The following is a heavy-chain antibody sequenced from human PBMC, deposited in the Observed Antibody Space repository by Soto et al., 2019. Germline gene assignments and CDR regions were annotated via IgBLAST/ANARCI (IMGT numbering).Heavy chain of an antibody. D-gene: IGHD3-9*01. J-gene: IGHJ4*02. V-gene: IGHV3-23*01. CDR3: ATSFRYFDN. CDR1: GFTFSNYA. CDR2: ISGTASRT. Sequence: GALRLSCAASGFTFSNYALTWVRQAPGKGLEWVTTISGTASRTYYVDSVKGRFFISRDNSKNTVTLQMNNLTLDDTAVYYCATSFRYFDNWGQGT.